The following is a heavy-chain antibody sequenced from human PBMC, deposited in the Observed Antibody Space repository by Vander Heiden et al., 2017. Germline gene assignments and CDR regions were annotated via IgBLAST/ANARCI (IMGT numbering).Heavy chain of an antibody. V-gene: IGHV3-21*01. Sequence: EVQLVESGGGLVKRGGSLRLSCAASGLNFSDRSMNWVRQAPGKGLEWVSSISSSGTFIYYADSVKGRFTISRDNAQNSLYLQMNSLRAEDTAVYYCASDRKGLGYYYYGMEVWGQGTTVTVSS. CDR1: GLNFSDRS. D-gene: IGHD2-15*01. CDR2: ISSSGTFI. CDR3: ASDRKGLGYYYYGMEV. J-gene: IGHJ6*02.